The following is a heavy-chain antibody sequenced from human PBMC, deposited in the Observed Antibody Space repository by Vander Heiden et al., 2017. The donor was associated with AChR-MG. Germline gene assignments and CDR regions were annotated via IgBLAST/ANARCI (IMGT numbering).Heavy chain of an antibody. D-gene: IGHD3-16*01. J-gene: IGHJ4*02. V-gene: IGHV1-69*06. CDR2: IIPIFGTA. CDR3: ARTRHPLSTFGGVSRPTTFDY. Sequence: QVQLVQSGAEVKKPGSSVKVSRKASGGTFSSYAISCVRQAPGQGLEWMGGIIPIFGTANYAQKFQGRVTITADKSTSTAYMELSSLRSEDTAVYYCARTRHPLSTFGGVSRPTTFDYWGQGTLVTVSS. CDR1: GGTFSSYA.